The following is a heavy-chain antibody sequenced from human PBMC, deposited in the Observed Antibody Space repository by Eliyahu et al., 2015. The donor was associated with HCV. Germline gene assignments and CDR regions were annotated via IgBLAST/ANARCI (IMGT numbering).Heavy chain of an antibody. CDR2: IWHDGSKK. CDR3: ARLGSDYYYYLDV. J-gene: IGHJ6*03. D-gene: IGHD3-10*02. V-gene: IGHV3-33*08. Sequence: QVQLVESGGGVVQPGXSLRLSCAASGFSFSDYGMHWVRQAPGKGLEWVVLIWHDGSKKNYGDSVKGRFTISRDNSKNTVYLQMNSLRPEDTAVYYCARLGSDYYYYLDVWGKGTTVTVSS. CDR1: GFSFSDYG.